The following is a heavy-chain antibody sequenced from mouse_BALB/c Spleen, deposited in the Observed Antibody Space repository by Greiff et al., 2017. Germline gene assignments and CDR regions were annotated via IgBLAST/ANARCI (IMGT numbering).Heavy chain of an antibody. V-gene: IGHV1S81*02. CDR1: GYTFTSYW. CDR2: INPSNGRT. CDR3: ARGAYYYGSSPRNYFDY. D-gene: IGHD1-1*01. Sequence: QVQLQQPGADLVKPGASVKLSCKASGYTFTSYWMHWVKQRPGQGLEWIGEINPSNGRTNYNEKFKSKATLTVDKSSSTAYMQLSSLTSEDSAVYYCARGAYYYGSSPRNYFDYWGQGTTLTVSS. J-gene: IGHJ2*01.